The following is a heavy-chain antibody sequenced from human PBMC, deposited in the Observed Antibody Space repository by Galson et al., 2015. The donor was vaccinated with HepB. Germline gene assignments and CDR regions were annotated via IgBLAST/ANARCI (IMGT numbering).Heavy chain of an antibody. J-gene: IGHJ3*02. CDR1: GFTFSSYS. D-gene: IGHD1-26*01. CDR3: ARDSGGRYVGGAFDI. Sequence: SLRLSCAASGFTFSSYSMNWVRQAPGKGLEWVSSISSSSSYIYYADSVKGRFTISRDNAKNSLYLQMSSLRAEDTAVYYCARDSGGRYVGGAFDIWRQATSVTVSS. CDR2: ISSSSSYI. V-gene: IGHV3-21*01.